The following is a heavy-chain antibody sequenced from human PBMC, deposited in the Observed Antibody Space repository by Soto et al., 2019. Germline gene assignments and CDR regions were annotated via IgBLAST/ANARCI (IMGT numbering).Heavy chain of an antibody. CDR3: AEGNKGTKGWFDH. D-gene: IGHD1-1*01. V-gene: IGHV4-38-2*01. CDR2: IYHSGST. CDR1: GYSISSGYY. Sequence: SETLSLTCAVSGYSISSGYYWGWIRQPPGKGLEWIGSIYHSGSTYYNPSLKSRVTISVDTSKNQFSLKLSSVTAADTAVYYCAEGNKGTKGWFDHWGPGTLVTVSS. J-gene: IGHJ5*02.